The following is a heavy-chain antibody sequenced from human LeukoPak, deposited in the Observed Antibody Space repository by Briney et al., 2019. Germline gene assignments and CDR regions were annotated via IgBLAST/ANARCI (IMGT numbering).Heavy chain of an antibody. CDR2: ISSSSSYV. Sequence: GGSLRLSCAASGFTFSSYSMNWVRQAPGKGLEWVSSISSSSSYVYYADSVKGRFTISRDNAKNSLYLQMNSLRAEDTAVYYCATNYYGSGSYHYWGQGTLVTVSS. CDR1: GFTFSSYS. CDR3: ATNYYGSGSYHY. V-gene: IGHV3-21*01. D-gene: IGHD3-10*01. J-gene: IGHJ4*02.